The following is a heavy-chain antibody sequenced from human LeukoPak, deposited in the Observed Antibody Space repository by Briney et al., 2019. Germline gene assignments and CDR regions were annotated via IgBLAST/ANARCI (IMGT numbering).Heavy chain of an antibody. V-gene: IGHV1-18*01. J-gene: IGHJ4*02. CDR3: ARDRGHCDSISCPVDY. CDR1: GYTFTSYD. CDR2: SNIYNANT. Sequence: GASVKVSCKASGYTFTSYDISWVRQAPGQGLEWMGWSNIYNANTNYAQKFQGRVTMTTDTSTSTAYMELRSLRYDDTAVYYCARDRGHCDSISCPVDYWGQGTLVTVSS. D-gene: IGHD2/OR15-2a*01.